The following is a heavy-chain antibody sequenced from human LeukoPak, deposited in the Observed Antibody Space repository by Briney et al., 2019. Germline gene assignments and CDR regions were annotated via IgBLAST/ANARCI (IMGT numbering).Heavy chain of an antibody. J-gene: IGHJ4*02. CDR1: GGSISSGDYY. CDR2: IYYSGST. D-gene: IGHD3-10*01. Sequence: SETLSLTCTVSGGSISSGDYYWSWIRQPPGKGLEWIGYIYYSGSTYYNPSLKSRVTISVDTSKNQFSLKLSSMTAADTAVCYCARVAVTIYFDYWGQGTLVTVSS. V-gene: IGHV4-30-4*01. CDR3: ARVAVTIYFDY.